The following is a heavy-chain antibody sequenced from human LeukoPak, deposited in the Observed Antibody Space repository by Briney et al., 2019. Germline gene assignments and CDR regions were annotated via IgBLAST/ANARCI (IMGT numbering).Heavy chain of an antibody. CDR1: GFTFSSYA. D-gene: IGHD3-3*01. Sequence: GGSLRLSCAASGFTFSSYAMSWVRQAPGKGLEWVSAISGSGGSTYYADSVKGRFTISRDNSKNTLYLQMNSLRAEDTAVYYCASSSMPYDFWSGYSPYYYYGMDVWGQGTTVTVSS. CDR3: ASSSMPYDFWSGYSPYYYYGMDV. CDR2: ISGSGGST. J-gene: IGHJ6*02. V-gene: IGHV3-23*01.